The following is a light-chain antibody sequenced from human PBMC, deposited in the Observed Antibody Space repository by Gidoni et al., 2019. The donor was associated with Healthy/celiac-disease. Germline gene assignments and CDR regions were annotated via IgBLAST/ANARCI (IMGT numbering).Light chain of an antibody. V-gene: IGLV2-23*01. Sequence: QSALTQPASVSGSPGQSITISCTGTSSDVGSYNLFSWYQQHPGKAPKLMIYECSKRPSGVSNRFSGSKSGNTDSRTISGLQAEDEADYYCCSYAGSSTPVFGGGTKLTVL. CDR1: SSDVGSYNL. CDR3: CSYAGSSTPV. CDR2: ECS. J-gene: IGLJ2*01.